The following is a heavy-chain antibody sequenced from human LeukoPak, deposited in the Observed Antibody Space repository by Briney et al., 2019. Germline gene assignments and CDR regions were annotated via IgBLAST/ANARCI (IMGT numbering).Heavy chain of an antibody. CDR2: VGGGTDI. J-gene: IGHJ4*02. V-gene: IGHV3-23*01. CDR3: ARGARYCSSTSCSFDH. D-gene: IGHD2-2*01. Sequence: GGSLRLSRVASGFTFNVHGITWVRQAPGEGLEWVSSVGGGTDIHYADSVKGRFIASRDNSKNTLYLQMNSLRAEDTAVYYCARGARYCSSTSCSFDHWGQGTLVTVSS. CDR1: GFTFNVHG.